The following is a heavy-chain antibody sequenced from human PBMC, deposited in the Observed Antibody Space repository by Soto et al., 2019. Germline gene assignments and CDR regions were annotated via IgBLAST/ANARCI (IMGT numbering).Heavy chain of an antibody. CDR2: IYYSGST. CDR1: GGSISSGGYY. CDR3: ARARLSSSWWFDP. V-gene: IGHV4-31*03. J-gene: IGHJ5*02. Sequence: SETLSLTCTVSGGSISSGGYYWSWIRQHPGKGLEWIGYIYYSGSTYYNPSLKSRVTISVDTSKNQFSLKLSSVTAADTAVYYCARARLSSSWWFDPWGQGTLVTVSS. D-gene: IGHD6-13*01.